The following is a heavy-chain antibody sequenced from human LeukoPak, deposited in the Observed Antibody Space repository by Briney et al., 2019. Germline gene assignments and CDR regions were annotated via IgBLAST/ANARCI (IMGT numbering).Heavy chain of an antibody. Sequence: ETGGSLRLSCAASGFTFSNYSMNWDRQAPGKELEWVSYISSTSSTIYYEDSVKGRFTISRDNANNSLCLQMNSLRDEDTAVYYCARTRLNDYWGQGTLVTVSS. V-gene: IGHV3-48*02. CDR2: ISSTSSTI. J-gene: IGHJ4*02. CDR3: ARTRLNDY. CDR1: GFTFSNYS.